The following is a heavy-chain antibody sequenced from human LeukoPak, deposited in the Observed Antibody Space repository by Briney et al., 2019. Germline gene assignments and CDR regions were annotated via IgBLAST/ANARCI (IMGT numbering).Heavy chain of an antibody. D-gene: IGHD2-8*02. CDR2: IKQDGSEK. V-gene: IGHV3-7*01. J-gene: IGHJ4*02. CDR3: ASDSRCTGITCPSPGADC. CDR1: GFTFSIYR. Sequence: GGSLRLSCAASGFTFSIYRMNWVRQAPGKGLEWVAKIKQDGSEKDYVDSVKGRFAISRDNTRNSLYLQMSSLRDEDTAVYYCASDSRCTGITCPSPGADCWGQGTLVTVSS.